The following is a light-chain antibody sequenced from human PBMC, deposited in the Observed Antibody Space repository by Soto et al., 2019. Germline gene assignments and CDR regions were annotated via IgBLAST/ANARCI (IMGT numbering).Light chain of an antibody. V-gene: IGKV2-24*01. CDR3: MQATHSPWA. CDR2: KIS. J-gene: IGKJ1*01. Sequence: DIVLTQAPLSSPVTLGQPASISCRSSPSLVHSDGNTYLSWLHQRPGQPTRLLIYKISKRFSGVPARFSGSGAGTDFTLTITRVEAEDVGVYYCMQATHSPWAFGQGTKVEIK. CDR1: PSLVHSDGNTY.